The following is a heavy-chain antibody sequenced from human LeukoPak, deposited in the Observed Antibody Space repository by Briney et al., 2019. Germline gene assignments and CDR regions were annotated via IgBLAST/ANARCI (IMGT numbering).Heavy chain of an antibody. CDR1: GFTFSSYR. D-gene: IGHD2-15*01. CDR2: ISSSGSFI. CDR3: ARDLRLSGGGAFDI. J-gene: IGHJ3*02. V-gene: IGHV3-21*01. Sequence: GGSLRLSCAAAGFTFSSYRMNWVRLAPGKGLEWVSSISSSGSFIYYADSVKGRFTISRDNAKNSLYLQMNSLRAEDTAVYYCARDLRLSGGGAFDIWGQGTMVTVSS.